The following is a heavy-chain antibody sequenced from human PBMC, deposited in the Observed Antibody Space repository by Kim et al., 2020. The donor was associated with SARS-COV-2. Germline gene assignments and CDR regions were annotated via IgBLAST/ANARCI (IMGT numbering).Heavy chain of an antibody. J-gene: IGHJ4*02. D-gene: IGHD1-26*01. Sequence: GGSLRLSCEASGFMFDTFSMHWVRQRPGRGLEWISLIDRNTETYADSVRGRFTVSRDNSKNFLYLQMDSLRSDDTGLYYCAKDMRGSWTIDYWGQGTLVTVS. CDR3: AKDMRGSWTIDY. CDR2: IDRNTET. CDR1: GFMFDTFS. V-gene: IGHV3-43*02.